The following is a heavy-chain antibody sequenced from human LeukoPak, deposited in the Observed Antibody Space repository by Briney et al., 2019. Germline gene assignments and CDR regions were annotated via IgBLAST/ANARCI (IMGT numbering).Heavy chain of an antibody. J-gene: IGHJ4*02. D-gene: IGHD3-22*01. CDR3: ARDYYDSSEGY. V-gene: IGHV4-38-2*02. CDR2: IYHSGST. CDR1: GYSISSGYY. Sequence: SETLPLTCAVSGYSISSGYYWGWIRQPPGKGLEWIGSIYHSGSTYYNPSLKSRVTISVDTSKNQFSLKLSSVTAADTAVYYCARDYYDSSEGYWGQGTLVTVSS.